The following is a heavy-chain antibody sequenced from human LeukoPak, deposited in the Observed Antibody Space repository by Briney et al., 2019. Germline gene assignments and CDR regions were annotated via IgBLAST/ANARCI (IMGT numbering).Heavy chain of an antibody. Sequence: ASVKVSCKASGYTFTSYYMHWVRQAPGQGLEWMGIINPSGGSTSYAQKFQGRVTMTGDTSTSTVYMELSSLRSEDTAVYYCARTLTGTYYYYYYMDVWGKGTTVTVSS. CDR3: ARTLTGTYYYYYYMDV. V-gene: IGHV1-46*01. D-gene: IGHD3-10*01. CDR1: GYTFTSYY. J-gene: IGHJ6*03. CDR2: INPSGGST.